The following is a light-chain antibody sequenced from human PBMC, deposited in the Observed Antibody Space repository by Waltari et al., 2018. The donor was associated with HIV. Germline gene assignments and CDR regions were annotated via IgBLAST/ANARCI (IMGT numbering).Light chain of an antibody. CDR1: SSDLGCYHY. V-gene: IGLV2-8*01. J-gene: IGLJ2*01. CDR3: VSYAGSNTVI. CDR2: EVT. Sequence: QSALPQPPSASGSPGQSVPIPCTGTSSDLGCYHYVPWYQQHPGKAPKLIIYEVTKRPSGLPNRFSGSKSGNTASLTVSGLQAEDEADYYCVSYAGSNTVIFGGGTKLTVL.